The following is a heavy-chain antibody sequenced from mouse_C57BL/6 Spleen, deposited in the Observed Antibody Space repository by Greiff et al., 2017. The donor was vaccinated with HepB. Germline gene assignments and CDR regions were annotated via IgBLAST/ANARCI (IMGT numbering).Heavy chain of an antibody. J-gene: IGHJ3*01. CDR3: ARDTRRWFAY. CDR2: ISDGGSYT. Sequence: DVKLVESGGGLVKPGGSLKLSCAASGFTFSSYAMSWVRQTPEKRLEWVATISDGGSYTYYPDNVKGRFTISRDNAKNNLYLQMSHLKSEDTAMYYCARDTRRWFAYWGQGTLVTVSA. V-gene: IGHV5-4*01. CDR1: GFTFSSYA.